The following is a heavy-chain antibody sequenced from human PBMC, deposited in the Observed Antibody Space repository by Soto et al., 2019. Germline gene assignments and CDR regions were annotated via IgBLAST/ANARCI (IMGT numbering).Heavy chain of an antibody. Sequence: SQTLSLTCAISGDSVSSNSAAWNWLRQSPSRGLEWLGRTYYRSKWYNDYAGSVKSRITINPDTSKNQFSLQLTSVTPEDTAVYYCARDLDSSGWFPAAVGMDVWGQGTTVTVSS. CDR1: GDSVSSNSAA. D-gene: IGHD6-19*01. V-gene: IGHV6-1*01. J-gene: IGHJ6*02. CDR3: ARDLDSSGWFPAAVGMDV. CDR2: TYYRSKWYN.